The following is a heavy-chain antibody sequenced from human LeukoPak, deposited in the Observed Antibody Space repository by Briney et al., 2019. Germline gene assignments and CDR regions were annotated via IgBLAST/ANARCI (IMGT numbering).Heavy chain of an antibody. CDR3: VKLPYTYGQLDY. D-gene: IGHD5-18*01. J-gene: IGHJ4*02. V-gene: IGHV3-30*18. CDR1: GFTFSMSG. Sequence: GGSLRLSCAASGFTFSMSGMHWVRQAPGKGLEWVAVISYDGSTKYYGDSVKGRFTISRDNSKNTLYLQMNSLRAEDTAVYYCVKLPYTYGQLDYWGQGTLVTVSS. CDR2: ISYDGSTK.